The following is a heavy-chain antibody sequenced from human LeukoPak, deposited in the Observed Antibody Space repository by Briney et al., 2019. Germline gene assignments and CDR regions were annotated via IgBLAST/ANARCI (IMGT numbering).Heavy chain of an antibody. D-gene: IGHD3-9*01. CDR1: GGSFSGYY. J-gene: IGHJ5*02. CDR3: ARNAYFDNNWFDP. V-gene: IGHV4-34*01. Sequence: PSETLSLTCAVYGGSFSGYYWSWIRQPPGKGLEWIGEVNHSGSTNYNPSLKSRVTISVDTPKNQFSLKLSSVTAADTAVYYCARNAYFDNNWFDPWGQGTLVTVSS. CDR2: VNHSGST.